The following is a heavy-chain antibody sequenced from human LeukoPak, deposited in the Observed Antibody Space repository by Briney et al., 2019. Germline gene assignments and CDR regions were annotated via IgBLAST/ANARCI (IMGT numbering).Heavy chain of an antibody. CDR2: INHSGST. CDR3: ARGRPNYYDSSGYYKIDY. Sequence: SETLSLTCAVYGGSFSGYDWSWIRQPPGKGLEWIGEINHSGSTNYNPSLKSRVTISVDTSKNQFSLKLSSVTAADTAVYYCARGRPNYYDSSGYYKIDYWGQGTLVTVSS. J-gene: IGHJ4*02. D-gene: IGHD3-22*01. CDR1: GGSFSGYD. V-gene: IGHV4-34*01.